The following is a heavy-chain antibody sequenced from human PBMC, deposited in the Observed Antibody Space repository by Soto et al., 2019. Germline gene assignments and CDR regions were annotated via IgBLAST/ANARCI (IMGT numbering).Heavy chain of an antibody. J-gene: IGHJ4*02. V-gene: IGHV1-69*08. CDR3: ARDSPIGSAFSGYDAIDY. Sequence: QVQLVQSGAEVKKPGSSVKVSCKASGGAFTNDIITWVRQAPGQGLEWVGRIIPLLDITNYAQKFQGRVTITADNSTSTAFMELNSLISEDTAVYYCARDSPIGSAFSGYDAIDYWGQGTLVTVSS. CDR1: GGAFTNDI. D-gene: IGHD5-12*01. CDR2: IIPLLDIT.